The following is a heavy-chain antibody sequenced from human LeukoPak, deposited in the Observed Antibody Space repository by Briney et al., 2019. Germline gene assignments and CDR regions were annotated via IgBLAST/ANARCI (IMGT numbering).Heavy chain of an antibody. Sequence: PSETLSLTCAVYGGSFSGYYWSWIRQPPGKGLEWIGEINHSGSTNYNPSLKSRITLSVGTSKNQFSLKLSSVTAADTAVYYCARPAGDSNWFDPWGQGILVTVSS. J-gene: IGHJ5*02. CDR2: INHSGST. CDR3: ARPAGDSNWFDP. D-gene: IGHD2-2*01. CDR1: GGSFSGYY. V-gene: IGHV4-34*01.